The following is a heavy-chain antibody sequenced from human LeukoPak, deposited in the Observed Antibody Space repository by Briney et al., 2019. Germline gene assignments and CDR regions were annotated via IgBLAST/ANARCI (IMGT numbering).Heavy chain of an antibody. CDR3: ARVGIQLWLRVYFQH. D-gene: IGHD5-18*01. J-gene: IGHJ1*01. CDR1: GGSFSGYY. V-gene: IGHV4-34*01. CDR2: INHSGST. Sequence: PSETLSLTCAVYGGSFSGYYWSWIRQPPGKGLEWIGEINHSGSTNYNPSLKSRVTISVDTSKNQFSLKLSSVTAADTAVYYCARVGIQLWLRVYFQHWGQGTLATVSS.